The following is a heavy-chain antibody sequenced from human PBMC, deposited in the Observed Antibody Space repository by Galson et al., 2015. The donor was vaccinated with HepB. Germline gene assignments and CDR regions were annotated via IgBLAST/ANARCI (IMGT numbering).Heavy chain of an antibody. J-gene: IGHJ4*02. D-gene: IGHD4-11*01. V-gene: IGHV3-30*03. CDR3: ASPSSPFCVSNICRHFHF. CDR1: GFTFSSYG. Sequence: SLRLSCAASGFTFSSYGMHWVRQAPGKGLEWVTIMSYDGSTKHYADSVRGRFTISRDNSNNTLYLQMDSLRAEDTAVYYCASPSSPFCVSNICRHFHFWGQGTLVTGSS. CDR2: MSYDGSTK.